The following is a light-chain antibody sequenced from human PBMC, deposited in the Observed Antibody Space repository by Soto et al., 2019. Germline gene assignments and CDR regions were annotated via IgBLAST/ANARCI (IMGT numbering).Light chain of an antibody. J-gene: IGLJ2*01. Sequence: QSVLTQPPSASGTPGQRVTISCSGSSSNIGSNTVNWYQQLPGTAPKLLIYSNNQRPSGVPDRFSGSKSGTSASLAISGLQSEDEADYYCCSFALRSTLIFGGGTKVTVL. CDR2: SNN. CDR3: CSFALRSTLI. V-gene: IGLV1-44*01. CDR1: SSNIGSNT.